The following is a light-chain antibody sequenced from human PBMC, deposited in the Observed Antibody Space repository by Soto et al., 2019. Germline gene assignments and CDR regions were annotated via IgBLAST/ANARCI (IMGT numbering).Light chain of an antibody. V-gene: IGKV3-20*01. J-gene: IGKJ1*01. CDR3: HQYGSSPQT. CDR2: GAS. Sequence: EIVLTQSPGTLSLSPGERATLSCRASQSVSSSYLAWYQQKPGQAPRLLIYGASSRATGIPDRFTGSGSGTDFTLTISRLEPEDFAVSYCHQYGSSPQTFGQGTKVDIK. CDR1: QSVSSSY.